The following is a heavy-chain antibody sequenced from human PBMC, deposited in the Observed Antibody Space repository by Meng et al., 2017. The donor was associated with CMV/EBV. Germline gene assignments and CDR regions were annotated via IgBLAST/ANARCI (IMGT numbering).Heavy chain of an antibody. CDR3: ASRITIFGLVTSFDP. CDR1: GGSVISSGYY. D-gene: IGHD3-3*01. CDR2: IYYSGRT. V-gene: IGHV4-39*07. Sequence: GLVQPSETLSLSCTVSGGSVISSGYYWGWILQSPGKGLEWIGCIYYSGRTNYNPSLKSRVTISVDTSTNQFSLKLSSVTAADTAVYYCASRITIFGLVTSFDPWGQGTLVTVSS. J-gene: IGHJ5*02.